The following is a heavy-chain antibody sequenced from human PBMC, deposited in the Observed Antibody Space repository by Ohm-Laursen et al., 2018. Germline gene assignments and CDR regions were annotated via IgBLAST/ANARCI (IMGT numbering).Heavy chain of an antibody. CDR1: GGSISSYH. CDR2: IYYSGST. J-gene: IGHJ3*02. Sequence: SETLSLTCAVSGGSISSYHWSWIRQPPGKGLEWIGYIYYSGSTNYNPSLKSRVTISVDTSKNQFSLKLSSVTAADTAVYYCARMTWEQTPDAFDIWGQGTMVTVSS. V-gene: IGHV4-59*01. D-gene: IGHD1-26*01. CDR3: ARMTWEQTPDAFDI.